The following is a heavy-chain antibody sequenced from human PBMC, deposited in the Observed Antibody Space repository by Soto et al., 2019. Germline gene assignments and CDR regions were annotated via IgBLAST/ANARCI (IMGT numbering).Heavy chain of an antibody. J-gene: IGHJ5*02. D-gene: IGHD3-16*02. CDR2: FYNNENP. CDR1: GDSINSRSYS. CDR3: AHKELSMTIDP. V-gene: IGHV4-39*07. Sequence: PSETLYLTCSVSGDSINSRSYSGGWIRQPPGKGLEWIGTFYNNENPNYNPSLKSRVTISVDTSKNQFSLRLTNMDPVDTATYYCAHKELSMTIDPWGQGTLVTVSS.